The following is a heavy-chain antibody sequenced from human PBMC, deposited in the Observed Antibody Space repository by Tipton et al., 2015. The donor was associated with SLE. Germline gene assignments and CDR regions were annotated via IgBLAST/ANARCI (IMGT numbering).Heavy chain of an antibody. CDR1: GGSISSSNYY. V-gene: IGHV4-39*07. Sequence: TLSLTCTVSGGSISSSNYYWGWIRQPPGKGLEWIGSIYYSGSTYYNPSLKSRVSISVDTSKNQFFLNLHSVTAADTAVYYCARAGILTGYYPYFDYWGQGTLVTVSS. CDR3: ARAGILTGYYPYFDY. J-gene: IGHJ4*02. CDR2: IYYSGST. D-gene: IGHD3-9*01.